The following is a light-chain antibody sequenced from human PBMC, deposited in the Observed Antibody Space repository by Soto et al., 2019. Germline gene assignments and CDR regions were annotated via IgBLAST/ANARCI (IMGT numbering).Light chain of an antibody. J-gene: IGKJ1*01. CDR1: QSIRTD. CDR2: GAS. Sequence: DIVMTQSPATLSVSPGERSTLSFRASQSIRTDLAWYQQKSGQGPRLLIYGASTRATGIPARFSGSGSGTEFTLTISSLQSEDFAVYYCQQYNNWWTFGQGTKVDI. CDR3: QQYNNWWT. V-gene: IGKV3-15*01.